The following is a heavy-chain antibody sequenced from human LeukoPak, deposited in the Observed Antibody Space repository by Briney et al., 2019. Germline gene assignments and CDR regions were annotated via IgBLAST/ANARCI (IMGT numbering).Heavy chain of an antibody. CDR1: GGSISSYY. D-gene: IGHD3-22*01. CDR2: IYYSGST. J-gene: IGHJ3*02. Sequence: SETLSLTCTVSGGSISSYYWSWIRQPPGKGLEWIGYIYYSGSTNYNPSLKSRVTISVDTSKNQFSLKLSSVTAADTAVYYCARDRYYDSSGYLIGTAAFDIWGQGTMVTVSS. CDR3: ARDRYYDSSGYLIGTAAFDI. V-gene: IGHV4-59*01.